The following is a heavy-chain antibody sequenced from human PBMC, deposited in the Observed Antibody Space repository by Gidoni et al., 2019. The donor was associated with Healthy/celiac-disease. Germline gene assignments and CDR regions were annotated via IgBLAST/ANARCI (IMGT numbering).Heavy chain of an antibody. Sequence: QVQLVQSGAEVQKPGASVKVSCKASGYTFTSYDLNWVRQATGQGLEWMGWMNPNSGNKGYAQKFQGRVTMTRNTSISTAYMELSSLRSEDTAVYYCARSIAVAGNDAFDIWGQGTMVTVSS. CDR3: ARSIAVAGNDAFDI. CDR1: GYTFTSYD. V-gene: IGHV1-8*01. D-gene: IGHD6-19*01. J-gene: IGHJ3*02. CDR2: MNPNSGNK.